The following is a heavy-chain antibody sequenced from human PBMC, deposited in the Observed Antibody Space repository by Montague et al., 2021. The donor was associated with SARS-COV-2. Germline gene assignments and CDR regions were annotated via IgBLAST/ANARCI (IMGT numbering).Heavy chain of an antibody. CDR1: GGSISSYY. D-gene: IGHD3-3*01. V-gene: IGHV4-59*01. CDR2: IYYSGST. CDR3: ARAQMNRITIFGVVAEFDP. J-gene: IGHJ5*02. Sequence: SETLSLTCAVYGGSISSYYWSWIRQPPGKGLEWIGYIYYSGSTNXNPSLKSRVTISVDASKNQFSLKLSSVTAADTAVYYCARAQMNRITIFGVVAEFDPWGQGTLVTVSS.